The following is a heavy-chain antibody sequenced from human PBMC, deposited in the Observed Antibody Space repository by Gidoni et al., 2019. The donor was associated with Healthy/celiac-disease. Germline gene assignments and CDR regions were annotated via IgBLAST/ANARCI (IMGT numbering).Heavy chain of an antibody. J-gene: IGHJ4*02. V-gene: IGHV3-23*01. CDR2: ISVSGRST. Sequence: EVQLLESGGGLVQPGGSLRHSCAASGFNFSSYAMSWVRQAPGKGLECVSAISVSGRSTYYADSVKGRFTISRDNSKNTLYLQMNSLRAEDTAVYYCAKAPQNVDLWILHYWGQGTLFTFSS. CDR3: AKAPQNVDLWILHY. D-gene: IGHD3-3*01. CDR1: GFNFSSYA.